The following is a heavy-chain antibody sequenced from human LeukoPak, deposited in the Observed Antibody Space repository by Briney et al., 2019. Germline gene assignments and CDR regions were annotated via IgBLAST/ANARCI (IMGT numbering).Heavy chain of an antibody. V-gene: IGHV3-23*01. D-gene: IGHD3-10*01. CDR1: GFTLSSYA. J-gene: IGHJ4*02. Sequence: GGSLRLSCAASGFTLSSYAMSWVRQAPGKGLEWVSAISGSGGSTYYADSVKGRFTISRDNSKNTLYLQMNSLRAEDTAVYYCAKDVPPYGSGSPWNYFDYWGQGTLVTVSS. CDR3: AKDVPPYGSGSPWNYFDY. CDR2: ISGSGGST.